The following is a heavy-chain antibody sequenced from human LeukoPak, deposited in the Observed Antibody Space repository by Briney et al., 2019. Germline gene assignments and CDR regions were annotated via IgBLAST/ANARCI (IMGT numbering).Heavy chain of an antibody. CDR3: ASSHRVYDYVWGSYRYKREMEYYFDY. D-gene: IGHD3-16*02. Sequence: SETLSLTCTVSGVSISSSYSYWGWIRQPPGMGLEWIGSIYYTGNTYYNASLKSQVSISIDTSKNQFSLKLTSVTAADTAVYYCASSHRVYDYVWGSYRYKREMEYYFDYWGQGTLVTVSS. J-gene: IGHJ4*02. CDR2: IYYTGNT. CDR1: GVSISSSYSY. V-gene: IGHV4-39*01.